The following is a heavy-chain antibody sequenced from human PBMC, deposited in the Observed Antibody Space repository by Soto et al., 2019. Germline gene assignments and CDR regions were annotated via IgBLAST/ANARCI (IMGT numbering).Heavy chain of an antibody. CDR1: GFTFSSYP. J-gene: IGHJ4*02. Sequence: GGPLRLSCAVSGFTFSSYPMRWVRQAPGKGLEWLSSISSSGSTIHYADSVKGRFTISRDNAKNSLYLQMNSLRAEDTAVYFCASGGCSGGSCYSVDYWGRGTLVTVSS. D-gene: IGHD2-15*01. V-gene: IGHV3-48*01. CDR3: ASGGCSGGSCYSVDY. CDR2: ISSSGSTI.